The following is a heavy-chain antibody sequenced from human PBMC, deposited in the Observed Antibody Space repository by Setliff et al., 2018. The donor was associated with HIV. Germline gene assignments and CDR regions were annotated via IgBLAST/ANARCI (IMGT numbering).Heavy chain of an antibody. CDR1: GFTLSSYA. J-gene: IGHJ4*02. CDR3: AKGFRPVDTALVSGPTY. Sequence: PGGSLRLSCAASGFTLSSYAMSWVRQTPEKGLEWVSIITSGGSTYYADSAKGRFIISRDNSQNTLYLQMNSLRADDTAIYYCAKGFRPVDTALVSGPTYWGQGIRVTVS. V-gene: IGHV3-23*01. CDR2: ITSGGST. D-gene: IGHD5-18*01.